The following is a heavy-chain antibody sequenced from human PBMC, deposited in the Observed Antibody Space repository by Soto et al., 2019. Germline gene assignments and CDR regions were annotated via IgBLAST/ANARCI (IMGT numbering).Heavy chain of an antibody. CDR2: IHYSGSI. D-gene: IGHD2-21*02. J-gene: IGHJ6*02. CDR3: AREDDGGDRDYYGLDV. Sequence: QVQLQQSGPGLVKPSQTLSLTCTVSGGSISYEYYHWTWIRQPPGKGLEWIGYIHYSGSIIYNPSFKSRVTISVDTSNNRFSLQLSSVTAADTAVYFCAREDDGGDRDYYGLDVWGQGTTVTVSS. V-gene: IGHV4-30-4*08. CDR1: GGSISYEYYH.